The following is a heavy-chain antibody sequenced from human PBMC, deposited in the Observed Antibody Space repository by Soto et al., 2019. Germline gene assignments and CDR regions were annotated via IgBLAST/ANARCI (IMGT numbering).Heavy chain of an antibody. V-gene: IGHV4-4*07. J-gene: IGHJ3*02. CDR1: GGSISSYY. CDR2: IYTSGST. D-gene: IGHD3-22*01. CDR3: ARDGDYYDSSGYPVRAFDI. Sequence: QVQLQESGPGLVKPSETLSLTCTVSGGSISSYYWSWIRQPAGKGLEWIGRIYTSGSTNYNPSLKSRVTMSVDTSKNQFSLKLSSVTAADTAVYYCARDGDYYDSSGYPVRAFDIWGQGTMVTVSS.